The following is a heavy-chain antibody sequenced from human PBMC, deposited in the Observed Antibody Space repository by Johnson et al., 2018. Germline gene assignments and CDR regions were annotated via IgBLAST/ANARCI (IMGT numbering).Heavy chain of an antibody. Sequence: QVQLLESGGGVVQPERSLRLSCAASGFTFSSYGMHWVRQAPGKGLEWVAVISYDGSNKYYADSVKGRFTISRDNSKSTLDLQMNSLRAEDKAVYSCAKNRRIVVVVAAPDIWGQGTMVTVSS. CDR3: AKNRRIVVVVAAPDI. J-gene: IGHJ3*02. V-gene: IGHV3-30*18. CDR1: GFTFSSYG. D-gene: IGHD2-15*01. CDR2: ISYDGSNK.